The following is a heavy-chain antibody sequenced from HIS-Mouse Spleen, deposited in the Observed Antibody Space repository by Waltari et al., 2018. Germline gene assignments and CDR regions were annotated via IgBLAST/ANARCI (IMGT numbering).Heavy chain of an antibody. V-gene: IGHV1-69*04. CDR2: IIPILGIA. J-gene: IGHJ3*02. D-gene: IGHD6-13*01. Sequence: QVQLVQSGAEVKKPGSSVKVSCKASGGTFSSYAISWVRQAPGQGLEWMGRIIPILGIANYAQKFKGRVTITADKSTSTAYMELSSLRSEETAVYYCARDQSSGIAAAGDAFDIWGQGTMVTVSS. CDR1: GGTFSSYA. CDR3: ARDQSSGIAAAGDAFDI.